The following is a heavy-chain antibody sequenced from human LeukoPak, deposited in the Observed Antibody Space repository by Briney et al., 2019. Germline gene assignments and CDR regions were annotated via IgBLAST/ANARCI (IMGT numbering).Heavy chain of an antibody. J-gene: IGHJ5*02. D-gene: IGHD5-18*01. V-gene: IGHV1-69*13. CDR1: GGTFSSYA. CDR2: IIPIFGTA. Sequence: GASVKVSCKASGGTFSSYAISWVRQAPGQGLEWMGGIIPIFGTANYAQKFQGRVTITADESTSTAYMELSSLRSEDTAVYYCARDLGNTARYNWFDPWGQGTLVTVSS. CDR3: ARDLGNTARYNWFDP.